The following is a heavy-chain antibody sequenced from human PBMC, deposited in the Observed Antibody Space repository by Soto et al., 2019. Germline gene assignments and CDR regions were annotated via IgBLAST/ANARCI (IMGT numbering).Heavy chain of an antibody. J-gene: IGHJ5*02. CDR1: AYTFTSYD. CDR2: MNPNSGNT. CDR3: ARGPPYSSSWYGWFDP. D-gene: IGHD6-13*01. Sequence: ASVKVSCKASAYTFTSYDINWVRQATGQGLEWMGWMNPNSGNTGYAQKFQGRVTMTRNTSISTAYMELSSLRSEDTAVYYCARGPPYSSSWYGWFDPWGQGTLVTVSS. V-gene: IGHV1-8*01.